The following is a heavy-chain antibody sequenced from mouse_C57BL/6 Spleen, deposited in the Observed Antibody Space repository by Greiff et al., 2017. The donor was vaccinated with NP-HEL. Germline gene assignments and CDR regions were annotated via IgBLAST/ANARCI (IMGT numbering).Heavy chain of an antibody. CDR2: IRSKSSNYAT. CDR3: VRAQATLYYFDY. Sequence: EVQLVESGGGLVQPKGSLKLSCAASGFTFNTYAMHWVRQAPGKGLEWVARIRSKSSNYATYYADSVKDRFTITRDDSQSMLYLQMNNLKTEDTAMYYCVRAQATLYYFDYWGQGTTLTVSS. V-gene: IGHV10-3*01. J-gene: IGHJ2*01. D-gene: IGHD3-2*02. CDR1: GFTFNTYA.